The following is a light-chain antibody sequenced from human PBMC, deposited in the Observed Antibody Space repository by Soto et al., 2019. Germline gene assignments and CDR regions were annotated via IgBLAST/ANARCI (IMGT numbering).Light chain of an antibody. J-gene: IGLJ1*01. V-gene: IGLV2-14*01. CDR1: SSDIGAYNY. CDR2: EVS. Sequence: QSALAQPASVSGSPGQSITISCTGSSSDIGAYNYVSWFQQYPGKAPKLIISEVSNRPSGVSNRFSGSKSGTAASLTISGLQTEDEADYFCFSFTTDWTHAFGTRTKVTVL. CDR3: FSFTTDWTHA.